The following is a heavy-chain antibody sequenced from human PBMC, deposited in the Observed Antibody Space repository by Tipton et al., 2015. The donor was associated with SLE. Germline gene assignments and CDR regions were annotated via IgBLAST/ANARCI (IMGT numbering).Heavy chain of an antibody. CDR2: VSGSGDST. Sequence: VQLVQSGGGLVQPGGSLRLSCAASGFMFPNYAMNWVRQAPGKGLEWVSFVSGSGDSTKYADSVKGRFTVSRDNSKYTLYLQMNSLRADDTAVYYCVPRQVDFDHWGQGTLVTVSS. D-gene: IGHD2-15*01. J-gene: IGHJ4*02. V-gene: IGHV3-23*04. CDR1: GFMFPNYA. CDR3: VPRQVDFDH.